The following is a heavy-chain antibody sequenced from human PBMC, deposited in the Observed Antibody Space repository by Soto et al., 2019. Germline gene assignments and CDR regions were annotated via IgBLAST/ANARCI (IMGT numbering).Heavy chain of an antibody. D-gene: IGHD1-1*01. CDR1: GQSFSGHS. Sequence: QVQLQQWGAGLVKPSETLSLSCAVYGQSFSGHSWAWIRQPPGKGLEGIGEINESGSTYYNPSLKSRVTISTDPSKNQFSLKLSSVSAADTAAYFCARGAGIVALPGELEDVNYDYWGQGTLVNVSS. CDR3: ARGAGIVALPGELEDVNYDY. CDR2: INESGST. J-gene: IGHJ4*02. V-gene: IGHV4-34*01.